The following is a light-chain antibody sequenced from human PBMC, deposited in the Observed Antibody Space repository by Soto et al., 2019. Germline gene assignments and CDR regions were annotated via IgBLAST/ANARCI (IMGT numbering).Light chain of an antibody. V-gene: IGKV3-20*01. CDR3: QHYDGSPFT. Sequence: EIVLTQSPGTLSLSPGERATLSCRASQTVSTSFLAWYQQKPGQAPRLLIYGASSRATGIPDRFSGSGSGTDFTLTISRLEPEDFAVYYCQHYDGSPFTFGQGTNLEIK. CDR1: QTVSTSF. J-gene: IGKJ2*01. CDR2: GAS.